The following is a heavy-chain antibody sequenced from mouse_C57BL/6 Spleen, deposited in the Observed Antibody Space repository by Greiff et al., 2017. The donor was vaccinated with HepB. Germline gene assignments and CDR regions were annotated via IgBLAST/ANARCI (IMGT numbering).Heavy chain of an antibody. D-gene: IGHD2-3*01. CDR2: IDPSDSET. CDR1: GYTFTSYW. J-gene: IGHJ3*01. CDR3: ARGDGPAWFAY. Sequence: VQLQQSGAELVRPGSSVKLSCKASGYTFTSYWMHWVKQRPIQGLEWIGNIDPSDSETHYNQKFKDKATLTVDKSSSTAYMQLSSLTSEDSAVYYCARGDGPAWFAYWGQGTLVTVSA. V-gene: IGHV1-52*01.